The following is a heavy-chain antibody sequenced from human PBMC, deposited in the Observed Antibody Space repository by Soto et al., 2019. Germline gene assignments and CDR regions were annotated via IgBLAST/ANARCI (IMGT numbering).Heavy chain of an antibody. CDR2: IYYSGST. D-gene: IGHD4-17*01. Sequence: SETLSLTCTVSGGSISSSSSYWGWIRQPPGKGLEWIGSIYYSGSTYYNPSLKSRVTISVDTSKNQFSLKLSSVTGADTAVYYCARHWVTTGYYYYYYGMDVWGQGTTVT. J-gene: IGHJ6*02. CDR3: ARHWVTTGYYYYYYGMDV. CDR1: GGSISSSSSY. V-gene: IGHV4-39*01.